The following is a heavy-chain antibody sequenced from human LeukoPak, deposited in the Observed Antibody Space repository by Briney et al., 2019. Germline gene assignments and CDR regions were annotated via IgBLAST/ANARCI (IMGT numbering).Heavy chain of an antibody. Sequence: ASVKVFCKASGYTFTGYYMHWVRQAPGQGLEWMGWINPNSGDTNYTQKLKGRVTMTTDTSTSTAYMELRSLRSDDTAVYYCARASHVGYYFDYWGQGTLVTVSS. D-gene: IGHD3-10*01. CDR2: INPNSGDT. CDR1: GYTFTGYY. V-gene: IGHV1-2*02. J-gene: IGHJ4*02. CDR3: ARASHVGYYFDY.